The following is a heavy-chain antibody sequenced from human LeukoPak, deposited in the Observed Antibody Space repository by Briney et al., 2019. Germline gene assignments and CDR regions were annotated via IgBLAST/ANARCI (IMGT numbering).Heavy chain of an antibody. D-gene: IGHD3-22*01. V-gene: IGHV4-39*01. Sequence: SETLSLTCAVYGGSFSGYYWGWIRQPPGKGLEWIGSIYYSGSTYYNPSLKSRVTISVDTSKNQFSLKLSSVTAADTAVYYCARRVHDYYDSSGYISAAFDIWGQGTMVTVSS. CDR2: IYYSGST. CDR3: ARRVHDYYDSSGYISAAFDI. J-gene: IGHJ3*02. CDR1: GGSFSGYY.